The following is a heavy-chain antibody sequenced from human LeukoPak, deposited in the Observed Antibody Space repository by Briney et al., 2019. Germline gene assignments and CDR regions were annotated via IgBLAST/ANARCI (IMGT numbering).Heavy chain of an antibody. D-gene: IGHD6-19*01. V-gene: IGHV3-48*04. CDR3: ARGGWLGKPQRVDY. Sequence: QPGGSLRLSCVASGFTFTDHPMNWVRQAPGKGLEWISYIGGDGIAFYADSVKGRFTASKDDARKSMYLQMNSLRVEDTAVYYCARGGWLGKPQRVDYWGQGTLVTVSS. CDR2: IGGDGIA. CDR1: GFTFTDHP. J-gene: IGHJ4*02.